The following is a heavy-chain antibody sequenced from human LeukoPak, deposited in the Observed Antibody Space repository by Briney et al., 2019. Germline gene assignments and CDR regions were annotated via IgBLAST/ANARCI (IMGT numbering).Heavy chain of an antibody. CDR3: ARGPPNTYYYDSSGAEFDY. V-gene: IGHV1-8*01. CDR2: MNPNSGNT. CDR1: GYTFTSYD. Sequence: VASVKVSCKASGYTFTSYDINWVRQATGQGLEWMGWMNPNSGNTGYAQKFQGRVTMTRNTSIRTAYMELSSLRSEDTAVYYCARGPPNTYYYDSSGAEFDYWGQGTLVTVSS. J-gene: IGHJ4*02. D-gene: IGHD3-22*01.